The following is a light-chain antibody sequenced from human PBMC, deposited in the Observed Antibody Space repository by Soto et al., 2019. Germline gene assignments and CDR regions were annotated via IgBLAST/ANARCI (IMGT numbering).Light chain of an antibody. Sequence: EIVLTQSPGTLSLSPGERATLSCRASQSISSNYFAWYQQKPGQAPRLLIYGAASRATDIPDRFSGSGSGTDFTITISRLEPEDFAVYYCQEYGSSRTFGQGTKVEIK. V-gene: IGKV3-20*01. CDR2: GAA. CDR1: QSISSNY. CDR3: QEYGSSRT. J-gene: IGKJ1*01.